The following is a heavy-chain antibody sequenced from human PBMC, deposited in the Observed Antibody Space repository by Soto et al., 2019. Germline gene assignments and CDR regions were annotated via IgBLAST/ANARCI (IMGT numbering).Heavy chain of an antibody. Sequence: QVQLVQSGAEVKKPGASVKVSCKASGYTFTSYYMHWVRQAPGQGLEWMGIINPSGGSTSYAQKFQGIVTMTRDTSTSTVYMELSSLRSEDTAVYYCARETPWFIYYYYGMDVWGQGTTVTVSS. CDR2: INPSGGST. J-gene: IGHJ6*02. D-gene: IGHD2-8*01. CDR1: GYTFTSYY. CDR3: ARETPWFIYYYYGMDV. V-gene: IGHV1-46*01.